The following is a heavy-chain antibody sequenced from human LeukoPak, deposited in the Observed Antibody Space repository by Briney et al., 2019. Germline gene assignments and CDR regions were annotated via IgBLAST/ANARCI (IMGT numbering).Heavy chain of an antibody. D-gene: IGHD3-16*02. J-gene: IGHJ3*02. CDR2: VYHSGGT. CDR1: GGSISSSDYS. Sequence: SQTLSLTCAVSGGSISSSDYSWNWIRQPPGKGLEWIGYVYHSGGTSYNPSLKSRVTISVDRSKNQFSLKLSSVTAADTAVYYCARVSDVIGDAFDIWGQGTMVTVSS. CDR3: ARVSDVIGDAFDI. V-gene: IGHV4-30-2*01.